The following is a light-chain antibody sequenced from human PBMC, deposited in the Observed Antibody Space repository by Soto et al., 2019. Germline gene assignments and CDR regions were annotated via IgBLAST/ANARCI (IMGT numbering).Light chain of an antibody. CDR2: GTS. J-gene: IGKJ4*01. CDR3: QQYNNWPPLS. V-gene: IGKV3-15*01. CDR1: QSISSN. Sequence: EIVMTQSPATLSVSPGERATLFCRASQSISSNLSWYQQKAGQAPMLLLYGTSTRATGIPARFSGSGSGTEFTLTISSLQSEDAAGYYCQQYNNWPPLSFGGGTKVEIK.